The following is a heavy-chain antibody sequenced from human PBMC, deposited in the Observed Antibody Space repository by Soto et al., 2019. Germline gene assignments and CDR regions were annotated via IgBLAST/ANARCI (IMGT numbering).Heavy chain of an antibody. V-gene: IGHV3-33*01. CDR2: IWYDGSNK. D-gene: IGHD1-1*01. Sequence: GGSLRLSCAASGFTFSSYGMHWVRQAPGKGLEWVAVIWYDGSNKYYADSVKGRFTISRDNSKNTLYLQMNSLRAEDTAVYYCARDPTPWQPERPNWFDPWGQGTLVTVSS. J-gene: IGHJ5*02. CDR1: GFTFSSYG. CDR3: ARDPTPWQPERPNWFDP.